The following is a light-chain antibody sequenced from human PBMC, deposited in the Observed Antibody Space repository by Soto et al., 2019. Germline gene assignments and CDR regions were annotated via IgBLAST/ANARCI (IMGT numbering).Light chain of an antibody. V-gene: IGKV3-20*01. J-gene: IGKJ3*01. CDR2: GAS. CDR1: QSVSSSY. Sequence: EIVLTQSPGTLSLSPGERATLSCRASQSVSSSYLAWYQQKPGQAPRLLIYGASSRATCIPDRFSGSGSGTDFTLTISRLEPEDFAVYYCQQYGSSLFTFGPGTKVDL. CDR3: QQYGSSLFT.